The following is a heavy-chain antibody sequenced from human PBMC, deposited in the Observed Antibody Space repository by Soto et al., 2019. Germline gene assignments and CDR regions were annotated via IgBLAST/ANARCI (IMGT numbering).Heavy chain of an antibody. J-gene: IGHJ3*01. D-gene: IGHD1-7*01. CDR1: GYSFTTYW. V-gene: IGHV5-51*01. CDR3: ARRESGELIYNAFDF. CDR2: IYPADSDT. Sequence: PGESLKISCKGSGYSFTTYWIGWVRQMPGEALEWMGIIYPADSDTRYSPSFQGQVTISADKSISTAYLQWSSLKASDTAMYYCARRESGELIYNAFDFWGQGTMVTVSS.